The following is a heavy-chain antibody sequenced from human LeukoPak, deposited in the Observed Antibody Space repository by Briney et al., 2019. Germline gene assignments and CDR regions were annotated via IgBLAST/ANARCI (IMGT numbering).Heavy chain of an antibody. CDR2: INHSGST. V-gene: IGHV4-34*01. CDR1: GGSFSGYY. CDR3: ARSHSVWTSFDY. D-gene: IGHD3/OR15-3a*01. J-gene: IGHJ4*02. Sequence: SETLSLTCAVYGGSFSGYYWSWIRQPPGKGLEWIGEINHSGSTNYNPSLKSRVTISVDTSKNQFSPKLSSVTAADTAVYYCARSHSVWTSFDYWGQGTLVTVSS.